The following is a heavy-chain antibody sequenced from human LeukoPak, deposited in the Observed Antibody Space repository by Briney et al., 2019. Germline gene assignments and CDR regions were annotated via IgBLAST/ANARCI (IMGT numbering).Heavy chain of an antibody. CDR3: AKDLAAAVTGGFDY. Sequence: GRSLRLSCAASGFTFDDYAMHWVRQAPGKGLEWVSGISWNSGSIGYADSVKGRFTISRDNAKNSLYLQMDSLRAEDTALYYCAKDLAAAVTGGFDYWGQGTLVTASS. J-gene: IGHJ4*02. V-gene: IGHV3-9*01. D-gene: IGHD6-13*01. CDR1: GFTFDDYA. CDR2: ISWNSGSI.